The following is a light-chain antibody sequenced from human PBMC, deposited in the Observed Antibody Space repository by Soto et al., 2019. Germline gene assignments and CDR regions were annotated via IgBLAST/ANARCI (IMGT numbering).Light chain of an antibody. CDR2: GAS. CDR3: QHTYRTPWT. CDR1: QGIRND. V-gene: IGKV1-6*01. J-gene: IGKJ1*01. Sequence: AIPLPQSPSSLSASVGDRVTLTSRASQGIRNDLVWYQQKPGKAPKRLIYGASSLQSGVPSRFSGSGSGTDFTLTISSVQPEDFATYLCQHTYRTPWTFGQGTKVDIK.